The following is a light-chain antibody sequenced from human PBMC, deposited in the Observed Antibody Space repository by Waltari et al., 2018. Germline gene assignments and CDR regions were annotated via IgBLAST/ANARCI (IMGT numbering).Light chain of an antibody. V-gene: IGKV1-39*01. J-gene: IGKJ3*01. CDR1: QSISSY. CDR2: AAS. Sequence: DIQMTQSPSSLSASVGDRVTITCRASQSISSYLNWYQQKPGKAPNLMIYAASTLQSGVPSRFSGSGSETDFTLTISSLQPEDFANYYCQQSYNAPRTFGLGTKVDIK. CDR3: QQSYNAPRT.